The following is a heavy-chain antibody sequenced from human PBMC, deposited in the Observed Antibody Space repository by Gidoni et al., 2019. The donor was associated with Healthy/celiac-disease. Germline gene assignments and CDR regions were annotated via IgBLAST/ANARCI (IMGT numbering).Heavy chain of an antibody. CDR3: ARESGDGYNYY. CDR1: GGTFSSYA. V-gene: IGHV1-69*04. CDR2: IIPILGIA. D-gene: IGHD5-12*01. J-gene: IGHJ4*02. Sequence: QVQLVQSGAAVKKPGSSVKDSCKASGGTFSSYAISWVRPAPGQGLEWMGRIIPILGIANDAQKFQGRVTITADKSTSTAYMELSSLRYEDTAVYYCARESGDGYNYYWGQGTLVTVSS.